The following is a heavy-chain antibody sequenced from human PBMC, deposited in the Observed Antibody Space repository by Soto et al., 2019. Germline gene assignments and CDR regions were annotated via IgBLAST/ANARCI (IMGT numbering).Heavy chain of an antibody. CDR2: IHSSGGT. J-gene: IGHJ4*02. V-gene: IGHV4-39*02. Sequence: PXETLSLTCTVSGASIKSSNYFWGWIRQPPGKGLEFVGSIHSSGGTYYNPSLKSRVTVSVDLSNSHFSLSLKSLTATDTAVYYCGRLAEAATGHTDFDFWGQGTLVTVSS. CDR3: GRLAEAATGHTDFDF. D-gene: IGHD2-15*01. CDR1: GASIKSSNYF.